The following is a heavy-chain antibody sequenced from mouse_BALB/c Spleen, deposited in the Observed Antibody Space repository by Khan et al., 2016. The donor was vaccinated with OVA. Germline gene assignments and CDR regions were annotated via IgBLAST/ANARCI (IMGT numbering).Heavy chain of an antibody. CDR3: TRLAYYYDSEGFAY. CDR2: VSTGGSYT. CDR1: GFTFSTYG. J-gene: IGHJ3*01. V-gene: IGHV5-6*01. D-gene: IGHD1-1*01. Sequence: EVELVESGGDLVKPGGSLKLSCAASGFTFSTYGMSWVRQAPDKRLEWVATVSTGGSYTYYPARVTGRFTISRDNAKNTLYLQMSGLRSEDTAMVYCTRLAYYYDSEGFAYWGQGTLVTVSA.